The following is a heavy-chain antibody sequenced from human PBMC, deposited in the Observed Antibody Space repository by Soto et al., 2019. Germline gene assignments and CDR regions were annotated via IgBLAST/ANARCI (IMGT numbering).Heavy chain of an antibody. J-gene: IGHJ6*02. Sequence: SETLSLTCAVYCGSFSGYYWSWIRQPPGKGLEWIGEINHSGSTNYNPSLKSRVTISVDTSKNQFSLKLSSVTAADTAEYYCARARVLEWLSRPYYYYGMDVWGQGTTVTVSS. V-gene: IGHV4-34*01. CDR2: INHSGST. D-gene: IGHD3-3*01. CDR3: ARARVLEWLSRPYYYYGMDV. CDR1: CGSFSGYY.